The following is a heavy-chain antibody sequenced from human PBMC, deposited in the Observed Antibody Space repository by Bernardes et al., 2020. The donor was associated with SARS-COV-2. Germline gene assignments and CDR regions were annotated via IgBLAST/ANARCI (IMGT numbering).Heavy chain of an antibody. CDR2: ISGSGDIT. D-gene: IGHD2-21*02. J-gene: IGHJ4*02. CDR1: GFSVGEYA. V-gene: IGHV3-23*01. CDR3: AKDYCDSDCDFFDH. Sequence: VSLRISCAASGFSVGEYAMSWVRQAPGTGLEWVSGISGSGDITNYADSVKGRFTISRDISKNTVFLQMNTLRAGDTAIYYCAKDYCDSDCDFFDHWGQGTLVTVSS.